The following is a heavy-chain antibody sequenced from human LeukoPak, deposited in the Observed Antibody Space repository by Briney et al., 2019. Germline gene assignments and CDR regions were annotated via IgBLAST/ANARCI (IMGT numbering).Heavy chain of an antibody. CDR3: ARDNWAYYDSSGYYPNFDY. CDR1: GFTFSSYW. V-gene: IGHV3-7*01. D-gene: IGHD3-22*01. Sequence: PGGSLRLSCAASGFTFSSYWMSWVRQAPGKGLEWVANIKQDGSEKYYADSVKGRFTISRDNAKNSLYLQMNSLRAEDTAVYYCARDNWAYYDSSGYYPNFDYWGQGTLVTVSS. J-gene: IGHJ4*02. CDR2: IKQDGSEK.